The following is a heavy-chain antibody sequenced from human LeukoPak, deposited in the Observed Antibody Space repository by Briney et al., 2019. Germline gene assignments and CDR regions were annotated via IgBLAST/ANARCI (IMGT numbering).Heavy chain of an antibody. CDR2: ISTYNGNT. V-gene: IGHV1-18*01. J-gene: IGHJ4*02. Sequence: GASVKVSCKASGYTFTSYGISWVRQAPGQGLEWLGWISTYNGNTHYAQKLQGRVTMTTDTSTTTAYMELRSLRSDDTAVYYCARGDGSGWYPGWYYFDYWGQGTLVTVSS. CDR1: GYTFTSYG. D-gene: IGHD6-19*01. CDR3: ARGDGSGWYPGWYYFDY.